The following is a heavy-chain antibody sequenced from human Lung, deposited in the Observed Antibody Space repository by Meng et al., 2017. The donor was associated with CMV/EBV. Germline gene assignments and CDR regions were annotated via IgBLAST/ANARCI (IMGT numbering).Heavy chain of an antibody. V-gene: IGHV3-30*02. J-gene: IGHJ4*02. CDR1: GFRFISYG. CDR3: AKDDPVFHY. Sequence: QVELVRSGGGVVKPGWSLGLSCAASGFRFISYGRHWVRQAPGKGPEWVAFIRKAESDKYYGDSVKGRFTIYRDTSKNTVDLQMNSLRTEDTAVYYCAKDDPVFHYWGQGTLVTVSS. CDR2: IRKAESDK.